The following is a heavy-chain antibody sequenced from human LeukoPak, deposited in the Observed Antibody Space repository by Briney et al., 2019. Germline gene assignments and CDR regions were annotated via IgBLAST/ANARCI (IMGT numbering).Heavy chain of an antibody. D-gene: IGHD1-26*01. CDR2: ISSSSSYI. V-gene: IGHV3-21*01. CDR1: GFTFSSYN. CDR3: ARLKWDPFQRVLDS. J-gene: IGHJ5*01. Sequence: GGSLRLSCAASGFTFSSYNMNWVRQAPGKGLEWISSISSSSSYIYYADSVKGRSTISRDNANIPLYLQMNGLRADDTAVYYCARLKWDPFQRVLDSWGRGTLVSVSS.